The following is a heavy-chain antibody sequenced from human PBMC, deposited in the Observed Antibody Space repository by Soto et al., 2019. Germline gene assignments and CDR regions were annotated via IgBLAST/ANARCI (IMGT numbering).Heavy chain of an antibody. J-gene: IGHJ4*02. V-gene: IGHV3-23*01. D-gene: IGHD6-13*01. CDR2: ISSSDGST. Sequence: GGSLRLSCVASGFSFSSYAMSWVRQAPGKGLEWVSVISSSDGSTYYADSVKGRFTISRDNSKNTLYLQMNSLRAEDTAVYYCARDRERDAWYEDYWGQGTLVTVSS. CDR3: ARDRERDAWYEDY. CDR1: GFSFSSYA.